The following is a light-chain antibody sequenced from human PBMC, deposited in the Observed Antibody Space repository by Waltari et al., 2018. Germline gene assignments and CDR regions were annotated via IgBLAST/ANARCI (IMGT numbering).Light chain of an antibody. CDR1: QSVRSY. J-gene: IGKJ5*01. CDR3: QQRSNWPPV. CDR2: AAY. V-gene: IGKV3-11*01. Sequence: EIVLTQSPSTRSLSPADRAPLSCRASQSVRSYLAWYQQKPGQAPRLLIYAAYTRATGIPARFSGSGSGTDFTLTISSLEPEDFAVYYCQQRSNWPPVFGQGTRLEIK.